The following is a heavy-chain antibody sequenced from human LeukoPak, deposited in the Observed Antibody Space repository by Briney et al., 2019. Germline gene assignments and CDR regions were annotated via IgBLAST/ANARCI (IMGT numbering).Heavy chain of an antibody. CDR1: GGSIRSSYYY. CDR3: ARHVVSSSSSSFDY. CDR2: IYYSGST. Sequence: SGTLSLTCTVSGGSIRSSYYYWGWIRQPPGKGLEWIGSIYYSGSTYYNPSLKSRVTISVDTSKNQFSLKLSSVTAADTAVYYCARHVVSSSSSSFDYWGQGTLVTVSS. J-gene: IGHJ4*02. D-gene: IGHD6-6*01. V-gene: IGHV4-39*01.